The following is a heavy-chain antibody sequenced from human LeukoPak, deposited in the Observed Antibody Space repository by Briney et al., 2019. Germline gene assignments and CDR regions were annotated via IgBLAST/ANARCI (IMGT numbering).Heavy chain of an antibody. D-gene: IGHD6-25*01. Sequence: SETLSLTCAVYGGSFSGYYWSWIRQPPGKGLEWIGEINHSGSTNYNPSLKSRVTISVDTSKNQFSLKPSSVTAADTAVYYCARVGSAGLLDYRGQGTLVTVSS. V-gene: IGHV4-34*01. CDR3: ARVGSAGLLDY. CDR2: INHSGST. J-gene: IGHJ4*02. CDR1: GGSFSGYY.